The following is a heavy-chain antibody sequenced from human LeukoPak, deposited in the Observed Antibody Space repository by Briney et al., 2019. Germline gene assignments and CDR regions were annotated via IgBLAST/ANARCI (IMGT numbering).Heavy chain of an antibody. D-gene: IGHD3-16*01. CDR1: GFTFSLHW. CDR3: ARLQGAYTTYDY. V-gene: IGHV3-7*01. J-gene: IGHJ4*02. Sequence: GGSLRLSCAASGFTFSLHWMSWVRQAPGKGLEWVASIRPDGTEKYYLDSVKGRFTISKDNAKDSLFLQMNSLRGEDTAVYYCARLQGAYTTYDYWGQGTLVTVSS. CDR2: IRPDGTEK.